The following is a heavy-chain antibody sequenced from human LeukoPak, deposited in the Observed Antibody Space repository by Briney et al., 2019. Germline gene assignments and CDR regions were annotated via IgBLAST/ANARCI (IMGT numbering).Heavy chain of an antibody. D-gene: IGHD3-3*01. CDR1: GGSFSGYY. CDR3: ARRPIYDFWSGYYTYYYGMDV. Sequence: SETLSLTCPVYGGSFSGYYWSRIRQPPGKGLEWIGEINHSGSTNYNPSLKSRVTISVDTSKNQFSLKLSSVTAADTAVYYCARRPIYDFWSGYYTYYYGMDVWGQGTTVTVSS. V-gene: IGHV4-34*01. CDR2: INHSGST. J-gene: IGHJ6*02.